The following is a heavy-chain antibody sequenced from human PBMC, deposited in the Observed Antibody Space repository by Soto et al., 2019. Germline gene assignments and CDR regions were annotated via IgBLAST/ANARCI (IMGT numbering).Heavy chain of an antibody. J-gene: IGHJ5*01. D-gene: IGHD3-3*01. CDR1: GGSFSGYY. CDR2: INHSGST. V-gene: IGHV4-34*01. Sequence: PSETLSLTCAVYGGSFSGYYWSWIRQPPGKGLEWIGEINHSGSTNYNPSLKSRVTISVDTSKNQFSLKLSSVTAADTAVYYCARLRFLEWLESWGQGTLVTVSS. CDR3: ARLRFLEWLES.